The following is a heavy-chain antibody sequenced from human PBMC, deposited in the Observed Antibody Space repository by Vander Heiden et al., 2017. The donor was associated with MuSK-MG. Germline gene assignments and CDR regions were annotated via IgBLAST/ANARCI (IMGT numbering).Heavy chain of an antibody. Sequence: QLQLQESGPGLVKPSETLSLMCTVSGGSIRSSSYLWGWIRQPPGQGLEWIGSIYYDGNIYYNPSLKSRVTISVDTSKNQFSLKLGSVTAADTAVYYCARRDRYGNTFDYWGPGTLVTVSS. D-gene: IGHD5-18*01. CDR3: ARRDRYGNTFDY. V-gene: IGHV4-39*01. J-gene: IGHJ4*02. CDR1: GGSIRSSSYL. CDR2: IYYDGNI.